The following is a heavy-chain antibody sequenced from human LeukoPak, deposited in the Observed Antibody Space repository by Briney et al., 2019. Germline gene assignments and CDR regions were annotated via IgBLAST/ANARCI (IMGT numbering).Heavy chain of an antibody. CDR2: IYYSGST. V-gene: IGHV4-59*01. Sequence: SETLSLTCTVSGGSLSSYYWSWIRQPPGKGLEWIGYIYYSGSTNYNPSLKSRVTISVDTSKNQFSLKLSSVTAADTAVYYCASSYCGGDCPPTSWGQGTLVTVSS. J-gene: IGHJ5*02. CDR3: ASSYCGGDCPPTS. D-gene: IGHD2-21*02. CDR1: GGSLSSYY.